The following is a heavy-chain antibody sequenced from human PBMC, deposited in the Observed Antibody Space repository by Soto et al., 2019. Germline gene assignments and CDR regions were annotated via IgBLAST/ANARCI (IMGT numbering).Heavy chain of an antibody. V-gene: IGHV3-11*01. D-gene: IGHD2-15*01. J-gene: IGHJ4*02. Sequence: GGSLRLSCAASGLTFSDYYMSWIRQAPGKGLEWVSHISSSGNTMDYAASVKGRFTISRDNAKSALYLQMNSLRAEDTAVYYCARGGCSGGSCWDDYWGQGTLVTVSS. CDR2: ISSSGNTM. CDR1: GLTFSDYY. CDR3: ARGGCSGGSCWDDY.